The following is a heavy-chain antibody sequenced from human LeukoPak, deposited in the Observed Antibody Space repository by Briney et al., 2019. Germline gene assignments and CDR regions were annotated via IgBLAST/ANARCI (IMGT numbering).Heavy chain of an antibody. Sequence: GGSLRLSCAASGFTFSSYAMSWVRQAPGKGLEWVSAISGSGGSTHYADSVKGRFTISRDNSKDTLYLQMNSLRAEDTAVYYCAKYSSTWYGYFDYWGQGTLVTVSS. J-gene: IGHJ4*02. D-gene: IGHD6-13*01. CDR3: AKYSSTWYGYFDY. CDR1: GFTFSSYA. V-gene: IGHV3-23*01. CDR2: ISGSGGST.